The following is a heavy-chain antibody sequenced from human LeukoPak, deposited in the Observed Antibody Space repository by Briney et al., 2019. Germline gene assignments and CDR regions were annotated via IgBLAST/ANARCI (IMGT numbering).Heavy chain of an antibody. J-gene: IGHJ4*02. CDR2: ISYDGSNK. CDR3: AKEAYSSSWYQPYFDY. D-gene: IGHD6-13*01. CDR1: GFTFSSYG. V-gene: IGHV3-30*18. Sequence: PGGSLRLSCAASGFTFSSYGMPWVRQAPGKGLEWVAVISYDGSNKYYADSVKGRFTISRDNSKNTLYLQMNSLRAEDTAVYYCAKEAYSSSWYQPYFDYWGQGTLVTVSS.